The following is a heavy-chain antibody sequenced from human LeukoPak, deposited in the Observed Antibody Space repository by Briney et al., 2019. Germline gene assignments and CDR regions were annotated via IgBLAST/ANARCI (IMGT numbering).Heavy chain of an antibody. V-gene: IGHV3-30*16. CDR1: GFTFTSYA. CDR2: ISYDGSSN. Sequence: PGLSLRLSCAASGFTFTSYAMHWVRQAPGKGLEWVAVISYDGSSNYYADSVKGRCTISRDNSKSTLYLQMNSLRADDTAVYYCAREGGGWQRLGRFDSWGQGTLVTVPS. CDR3: AREGGGWQRLGRFDS. D-gene: IGHD5-12*01. J-gene: IGHJ4*02.